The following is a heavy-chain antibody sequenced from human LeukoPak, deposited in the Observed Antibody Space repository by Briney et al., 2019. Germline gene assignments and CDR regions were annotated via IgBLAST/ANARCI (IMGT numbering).Heavy chain of an antibody. D-gene: IGHD2-15*01. CDR2: INPNSGGT. J-gene: IGHJ5*02. CDR1: GYTFTGYY. V-gene: IGHV1-2*02. CDR3: ARSRVVVVAATRRNWFDP. Sequence: ASVKVSCKASGYTFTGYYMHWVRQAPGQGLEWMGWINPNSGGTNYAQKFQGRVTMTRDTSISTAYVELSRLRSDDTAVYYCARSRVVVVAATRRNWFDPWGQGTLVTVSS.